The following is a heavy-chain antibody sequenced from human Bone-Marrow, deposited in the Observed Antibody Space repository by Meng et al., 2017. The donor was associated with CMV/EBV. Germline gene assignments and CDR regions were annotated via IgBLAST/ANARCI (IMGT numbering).Heavy chain of an antibody. CDR2: IKQDGSEK. Sequence: GESLKISCAASGFTFSSYWMSWVRQAPGKGLEWVANIKQDGSEKYYVDSVKGRFTISRDNAKNSLYLQMNSLRAEDTAVYYCARDSPLGSSSWYALRYWYFDLWGRSTLVTVSS. V-gene: IGHV3-7*01. CDR1: GFTFSSYW. D-gene: IGHD6-13*01. J-gene: IGHJ2*01. CDR3: ARDSPLGSSSWYALRYWYFDL.